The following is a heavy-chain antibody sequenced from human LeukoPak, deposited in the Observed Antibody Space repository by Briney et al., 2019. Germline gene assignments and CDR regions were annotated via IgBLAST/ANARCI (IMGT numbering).Heavy chain of an antibody. CDR1: GGSFSGYY. D-gene: IGHD4-17*01. V-gene: IGHV4-34*01. CDR3: ARESVTTPGPYYGMGV. CDR2: INHSGST. J-gene: IGHJ6*04. Sequence: SETLSLTCAVYGGSFSGYYWSWLRQPPGKGLEWIGEINHSGSTNYNPSLKSRVTISVDTSKNQFSLKLSSVTAADTAVYYCARESVTTPGPYYGMGVWGKGTTVTVSS.